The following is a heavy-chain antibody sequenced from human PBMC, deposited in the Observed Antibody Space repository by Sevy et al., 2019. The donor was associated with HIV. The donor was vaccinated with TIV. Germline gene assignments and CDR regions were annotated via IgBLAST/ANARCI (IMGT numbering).Heavy chain of an antibody. CDR1: GFTFSAYW. V-gene: IGHV3-7*01. Sequence: GGSLRLSCAASGFTFSAYWMAWVRQAPGKGLEWVANLNQDGSEKYPVDSVKGRFTISRDNAKNSLYLQMNSVRVEDTGIYYCATEAWRSLDNWGRGTLVTFSS. D-gene: IGHD1-1*01. CDR3: ATEAWRSLDN. CDR2: LNQDGSEK. J-gene: IGHJ4*03.